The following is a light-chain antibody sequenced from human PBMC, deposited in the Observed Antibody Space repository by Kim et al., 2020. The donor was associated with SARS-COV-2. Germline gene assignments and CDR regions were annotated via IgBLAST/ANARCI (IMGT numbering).Light chain of an antibody. CDR2: KAS. J-gene: IGKJ2*01. CDR3: QQYNSFPYT. Sequence: ACIGERVTINWRDSQSFGNWMAWFQQKTGRAPRVLIYKASNLETGVPTRFSGSGSETDFTLTIRNLQPEDIATYYCQQYNSFPYTFGQGTKLEIK. CDR1: QSFGNW. V-gene: IGKV1-5*03.